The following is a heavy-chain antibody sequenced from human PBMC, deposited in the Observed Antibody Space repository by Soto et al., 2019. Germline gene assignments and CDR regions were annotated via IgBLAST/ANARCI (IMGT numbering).Heavy chain of an antibody. J-gene: IGHJ5*02. CDR2: IIPIFGTA. Sequence: QVQLVQSGAEVKKPGSSVKVSCKASGGTFSSYAISWVRQAPGQGLEWMGGIIPIFGTANYAQKLQGRVTIPDDESKSRAYMVLSSLRSEDTAVDYCSRDLSRVAADDPYNWFYPWGQGTLFTVSS. CDR3: SRDLSRVAADDPYNWFYP. D-gene: IGHD6-13*01. V-gene: IGHV1-69*01. CDR1: GGTFSSYA.